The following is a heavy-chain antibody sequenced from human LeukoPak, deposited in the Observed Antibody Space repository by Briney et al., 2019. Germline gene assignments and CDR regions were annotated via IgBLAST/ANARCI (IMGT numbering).Heavy chain of an antibody. CDR2: LRGNGET. D-gene: IGHD1-1*01. J-gene: IGHJ4*02. Sequence: PGGSLRLSCTASGFSFSNYAMSWVRQAPARGPEGVSSLRGNGETFYADSVKGRCTLSRDDSRNTVYLQLNDLRAEDTAIYYCAKASWASNADAVWWGQGTQVTVSS. CDR1: GFSFSNYA. CDR3: AKASWASNADAVW. V-gene: IGHV3-23*01.